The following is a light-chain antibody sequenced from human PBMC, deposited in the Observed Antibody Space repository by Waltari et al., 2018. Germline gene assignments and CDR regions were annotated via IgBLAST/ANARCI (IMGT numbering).Light chain of an antibody. CDR1: SSDVGGYNY. Sequence: QSALTQPASVSGSPGQSITISCTGTSSDVGGYNYVSWYQQHPGKAPKLMIYDVSNRPSGVSNRFSGSKSGNTASLTISGLQAEDEADDYGSSYISSSTLELFGGGTSLTVL. J-gene: IGLJ2*01. CDR2: DVS. V-gene: IGLV2-14*03. CDR3: SSYISSSTLEL.